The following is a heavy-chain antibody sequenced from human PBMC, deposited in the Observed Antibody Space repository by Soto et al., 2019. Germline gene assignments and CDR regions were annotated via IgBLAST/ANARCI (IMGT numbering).Heavy chain of an antibody. J-gene: IGHJ4*02. CDR1: GGALSGATYS. CDR3: ARSREFDY. V-gene: IGHV4-30-2*01. Sequence: SATQSLTCGVSGGALSGATYSWNWIRQPPGKGLEWIGYIFPSGTTYYNPSLKSRVTISIDVSKNQFSLSLRSLTAADTAVYYCARSREFDYWSQGTLVTVSS. CDR2: IFPSGTT.